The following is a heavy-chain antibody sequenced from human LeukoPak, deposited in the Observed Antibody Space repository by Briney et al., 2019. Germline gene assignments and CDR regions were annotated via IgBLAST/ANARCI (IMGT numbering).Heavy chain of an antibody. Sequence: GGSPRLSCAASGFTFSSYSMNWVRQAPGKGLEWVSSISSSSSYIYYADSVKGRFTISRDNAKNSLYLQMNSLRAEDTAVYYCAREPTTVTTRRYFDYWGQGTLVTVSS. D-gene: IGHD4-17*01. CDR1: GFTFSSYS. CDR3: AREPTTVTTRRYFDY. V-gene: IGHV3-21*01. CDR2: ISSSSSYI. J-gene: IGHJ4*02.